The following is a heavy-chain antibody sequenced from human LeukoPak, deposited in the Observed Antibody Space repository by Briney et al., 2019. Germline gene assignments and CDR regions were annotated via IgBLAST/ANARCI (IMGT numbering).Heavy chain of an antibody. CDR1: GDSISSSSYY. CDR2: IYYSGST. J-gene: IGHJ3*02. CDR3: ARHRGRDAFDI. V-gene: IGHV4-39*01. Sequence: PSETLSLTCSVSGDSISSSSYYWGWIRQPPGKGLEWIGSIYYSGSTHYNPSLKSRVTISVDTSENQFSLKLNSVTAADTAVYYCARHRGRDAFDIGGQGTMVTVSS. D-gene: IGHD1-26*01.